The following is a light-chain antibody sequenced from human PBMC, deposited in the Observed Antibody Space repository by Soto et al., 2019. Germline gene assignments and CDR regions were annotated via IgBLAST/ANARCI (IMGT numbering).Light chain of an antibody. CDR1: QGIGVY. CDR3: QKYNSAPLT. J-gene: IGKJ4*01. CDR2: AAS. V-gene: IGKV1-27*01. Sequence: EIQMTQSPSSLSASFGDRVTITCRASQGIGVYLAWFQQKPGNAPNLLIYAASTLQSGVPSRFSGSGSGTDFTLTISSLQPEDVATYYCQKYNSAPLTFGGGTKVEIK.